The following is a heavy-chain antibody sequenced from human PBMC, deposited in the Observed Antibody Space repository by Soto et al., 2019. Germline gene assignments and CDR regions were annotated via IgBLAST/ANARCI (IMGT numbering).Heavy chain of an antibody. CDR3: ARNPSYYYDSSGYYPYYYYYYGMDV. V-gene: IGHV3-30-3*01. Sequence: GGSLRLSCAASGFTFSSYAMHWVRQAPGKGLEWVAVISYDGSNKYYADSVKGRFTISRDNSKNTLYLQMNSLRAEDTAVYYCARNPSYYYDSSGYYPYYYYYYGMDVWGQGTTVTVSS. J-gene: IGHJ6*02. CDR1: GFTFSSYA. CDR2: ISYDGSNK. D-gene: IGHD3-22*01.